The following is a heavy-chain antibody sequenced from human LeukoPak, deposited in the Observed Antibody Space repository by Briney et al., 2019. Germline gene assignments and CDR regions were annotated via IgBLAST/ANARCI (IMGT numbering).Heavy chain of an antibody. CDR1: GFTFSTYA. V-gene: IGHV3-23*01. J-gene: IGHJ5*02. D-gene: IGHD6-13*01. CDR2: ISGSGNST. CDR3: AKDAKAAANNWFDP. Sequence: GGSLRLSCAASGFTFSTYAISWVRQAPGKGLEWVSSISGSGNSTYYADSVKGRFTISRDNSKNTLYLQMNSLRAEDTAVYYCAKDAKAAANNWFDPWGQGTLVTVSS.